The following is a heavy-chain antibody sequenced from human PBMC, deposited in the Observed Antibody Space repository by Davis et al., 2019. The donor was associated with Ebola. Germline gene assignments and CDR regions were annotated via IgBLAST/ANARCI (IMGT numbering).Heavy chain of an antibody. V-gene: IGHV6-1*01. J-gene: IGHJ4*02. CDR2: TYYYRSKWYN. Sequence: HSQTPSPTRAISGDSLSGNNGACNCIRQPPSRGLEWLVRTYYYRSKWYNDYAVSLKSRITINPDTSRNHFSLQLNSVTPEDTAVYYCARGWFRGSFDYWGQGTPFTVSS. D-gene: IGHD3-10*01. CDR1: GDSLSGNNGA. CDR3: ARGWFRGSFDY.